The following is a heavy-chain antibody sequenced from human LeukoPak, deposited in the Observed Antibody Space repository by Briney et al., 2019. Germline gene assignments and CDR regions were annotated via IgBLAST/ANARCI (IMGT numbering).Heavy chain of an antibody. CDR2: ISYDGSNK. J-gene: IGHJ4*01. Sequence: GRSLRLSCAASGFIFSSYGVHWVRQAPGKGLEWVATISYDGSNKYYADFVKGRFTISRDNSKNTLYLQMNSLRAEDTAVYYCASSYCGGTLCYDHYWGHGTLVTVSS. D-gene: IGHD2-21*01. CDR1: GFIFSSYG. V-gene: IGHV3-30*03. CDR3: ASSYCGGTLCYDHY.